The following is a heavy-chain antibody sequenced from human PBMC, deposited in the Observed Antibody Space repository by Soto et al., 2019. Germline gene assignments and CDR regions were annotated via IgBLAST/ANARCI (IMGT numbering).Heavy chain of an antibody. CDR3: ARDPDIAVAGTGVFSFDY. J-gene: IGHJ4*02. CDR1: GDSVSSNSAA. V-gene: IGHV6-1*01. CDR2: TYYRSKWYN. D-gene: IGHD6-19*01. Sequence: PSQTLSLTCAISGDSVSSNSAAWNWIRQSPSRGLEWLGRTYYRSKWYNDYAVSVKSRITINPDTSKNQFSLQLNSVTPEDTAVYYCARDPDIAVAGTGVFSFDYWGQGTLVTVSS.